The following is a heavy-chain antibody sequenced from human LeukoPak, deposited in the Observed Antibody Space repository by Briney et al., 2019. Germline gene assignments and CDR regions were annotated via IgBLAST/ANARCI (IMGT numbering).Heavy chain of an antibody. J-gene: IGHJ4*02. CDR2: INHSGST. V-gene: IGHV4-34*01. Sequence: SETLSLTCAVYGGSFSGYYWSWIRQPPGKGLEWIGEINHSGSTNYNLSLKSRVTISVDTSKNQFSLKLSSVTAADTAVYYCARDGRQVVPAASTVDYWGQGTLVTVSS. CDR1: GGSFSGYY. CDR3: ARDGRQVVPAASTVDY. D-gene: IGHD2-2*01.